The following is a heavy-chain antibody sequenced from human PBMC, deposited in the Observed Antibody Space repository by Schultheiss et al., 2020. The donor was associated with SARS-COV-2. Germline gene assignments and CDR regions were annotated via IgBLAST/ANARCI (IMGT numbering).Heavy chain of an antibody. CDR1: GYTFTGYY. J-gene: IGHJ6*03. D-gene: IGHD3-3*01. V-gene: IGHV1-2*02. CDR2: INPNSGGT. Sequence: GESLKISCKASGYTFTGYYMHWVRQAPGQGLEWMGWINPNSGGTNYAQKFQGRVTMTRDTSISTAYMELSSLRSEDTAVYYCARDRGQSGTTIFGVVIQPDIYYYMDVWGKGTTVTVSS. CDR3: ARDRGQSGTTIFGVVIQPDIYYYMDV.